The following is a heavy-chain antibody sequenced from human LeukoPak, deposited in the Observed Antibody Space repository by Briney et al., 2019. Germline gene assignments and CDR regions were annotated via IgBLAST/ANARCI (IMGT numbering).Heavy chain of an antibody. CDR2: IYYSGST. D-gene: IGHD2-2*01. CDR3: ARTGYCSRISCYPYYYGMDV. V-gene: IGHV4-59*13. J-gene: IGHJ6*02. CDR1: GGTLSNYY. Sequence: SETLSLTCTVSGGTLSNYYWSWIRQPPGKGLEWIGYIYYSGSTKYNPSLKSRVTISVDTSKNQFSLNLSSVTAADTAMYYGARTGYCSRISCYPYYYGMDVWGQGTTVTVSS.